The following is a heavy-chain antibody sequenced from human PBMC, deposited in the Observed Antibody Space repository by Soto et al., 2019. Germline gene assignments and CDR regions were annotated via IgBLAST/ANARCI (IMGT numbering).Heavy chain of an antibody. CDR2: ISYDGSNK. J-gene: IGHJ4*02. Sequence: GGSLRLSCAASGFTFSSYAMHWVRQAPGEGLEWVAVISYDGSNKYYADSVKGRFTISRDNSKNTLYLQMNSLRAEDTAVYYCARDPSSGWYRYYFDYWGQGTLVTVSS. CDR1: GFTFSSYA. V-gene: IGHV3-30-3*01. D-gene: IGHD6-19*01. CDR3: ARDPSSGWYRYYFDY.